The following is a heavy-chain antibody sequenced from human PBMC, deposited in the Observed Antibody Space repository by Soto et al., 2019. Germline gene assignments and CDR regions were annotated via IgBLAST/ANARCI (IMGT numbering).Heavy chain of an antibody. J-gene: IGHJ4*02. CDR1: GGTFSSYA. CDR3: GRDGAGMGATFDY. CDR2: IIPMFGTT. Sequence: QVQLVQSGAVVKKPGSSVKVSCKASGGTFSSYAMNWVRQAPGPGLEWMGGIIPMFGTTTYAQKFQGRVTITADESTSTVYMELTGLTSDDTAVYYWGRDGAGMGATFDYWGQGTLVTVSS. D-gene: IGHD1-26*01. V-gene: IGHV1-69*12.